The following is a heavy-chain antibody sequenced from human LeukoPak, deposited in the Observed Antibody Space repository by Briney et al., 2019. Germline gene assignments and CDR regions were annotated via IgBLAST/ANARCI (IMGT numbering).Heavy chain of an antibody. CDR1: GFTFSSYE. Sequence: PGGSLRLSCAASGFTFSSYEMNWVRQAPGKGLEWVSYVSSSGSTIYYADSVKGRFTISRDNAKNSLYLQMNSLRAEDTAVYYCARAPGAVAYWGQGTLVTVSS. J-gene: IGHJ4*02. V-gene: IGHV3-48*03. CDR2: VSSSGSTI. CDR3: ARAPGAVAY. D-gene: IGHD6-19*01.